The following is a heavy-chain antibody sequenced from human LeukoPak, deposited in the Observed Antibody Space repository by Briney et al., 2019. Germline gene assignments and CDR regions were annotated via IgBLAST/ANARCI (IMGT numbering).Heavy chain of an antibody. CDR1: GASVTTSY. D-gene: IGHD3-10*01. J-gene: IGHJ5*02. Sequence: SETLSLTCTVSGASVTTSYWSWLRQPPGKSPEWIGYIYYSGSPIYSPSLNSRVTISLDTSKNRFSLKLTSVTVADTAVYYCAREGYGSRSRDNWLDPWGQGTLVTVSS. V-gene: IGHV4-59*02. CDR3: AREGYGSRSRDNWLDP. CDR2: IYYSGSP.